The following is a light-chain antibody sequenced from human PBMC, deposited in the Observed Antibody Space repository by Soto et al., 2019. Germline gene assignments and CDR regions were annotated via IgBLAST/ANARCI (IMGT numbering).Light chain of an antibody. Sequence: QSALTQPASVSGSPGPWITISCTGTSSDVGGYNYASWYQQHPGKAPKLMIYDVSNRPSGVSNRFSGSKSGNTASLTISGLQAEDEADYYCSSYTSSSTLPYVFGTGTKLTVL. CDR3: SSYTSSSTLPYV. CDR1: SSDVGGYNY. CDR2: DVS. V-gene: IGLV2-14*01. J-gene: IGLJ1*01.